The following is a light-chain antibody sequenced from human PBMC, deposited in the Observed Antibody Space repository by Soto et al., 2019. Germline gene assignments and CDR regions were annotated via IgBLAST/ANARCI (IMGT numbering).Light chain of an antibody. CDR1: QTINSY. CDR3: QKYNDYST. CDR2: AAS. V-gene: IGKV1-39*01. J-gene: IGKJ2*01. Sequence: DIQMTQSPSSLSASVGYRVTITCRASQTINSYLNWYQQKPGKAPKLLIYAASTLQSGVPSRFSGSGSGTDFTLTISSLHPDDFATYYCQKYNDYSTFGQGTKVDIK.